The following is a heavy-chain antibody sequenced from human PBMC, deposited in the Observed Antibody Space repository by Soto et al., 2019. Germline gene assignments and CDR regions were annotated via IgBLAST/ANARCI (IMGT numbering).Heavy chain of an antibody. J-gene: IGHJ4*02. CDR3: ARARGWLRPSYFDY. CDR1: GGSISSYY. CDR2: IYYSGST. Sequence: SETLSLTCTVSGGSISSYYWSWIRQPPGKGLEWIGYIYYSGSTNYNPSLKSRVTISVDTSKNQFSLKLSSVTAADTAVYYCARARGWLRPSYFDYWGQGTLVPVSP. D-gene: IGHD5-12*01. V-gene: IGHV4-59*08.